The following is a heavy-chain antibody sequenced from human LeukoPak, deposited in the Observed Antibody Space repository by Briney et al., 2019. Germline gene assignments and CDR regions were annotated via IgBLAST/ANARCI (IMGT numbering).Heavy chain of an antibody. CDR3: ARDLMTTPTWDFDY. CDR2: INPNSGTT. Sequence: ASVKVSCKGSGYTFTGYYMHWVRQAPGQGLEWIGWINPNSGTTNYAQKFQGRVTVTTDTSISTAYMELSRLESDDTAVYYCARDLMTTPTWDFDYWGQGTLVTVAS. CDR1: GYTFTGYY. D-gene: IGHD3-16*01. V-gene: IGHV1-2*02. J-gene: IGHJ4*02.